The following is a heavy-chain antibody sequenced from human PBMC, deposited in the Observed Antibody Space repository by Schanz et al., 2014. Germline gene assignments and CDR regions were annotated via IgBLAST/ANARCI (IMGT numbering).Heavy chain of an antibody. V-gene: IGHV3-23*04. J-gene: IGHJ4*02. D-gene: IGHD3-3*01. CDR3: ARSAGRDFWSGYYTRFDY. Sequence: EVQLVESGGGLVQPGGSLRLSCGGSGFTFSKYWMSWVRQAPGKGLEWVSSISHSGGSKYYADSVKGRFTISRDNSENTLYLQMNSLSADDTAVFYCARSAGRDFWSGYYTRFDYWGQGTLVTVSS. CDR1: GFTFSKYW. CDR2: ISHSGGSK.